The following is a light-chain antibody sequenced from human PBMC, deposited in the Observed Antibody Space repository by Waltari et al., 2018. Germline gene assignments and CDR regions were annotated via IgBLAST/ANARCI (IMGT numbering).Light chain of an antibody. J-gene: IGLJ2*01. CDR1: GPHIGAGYD. CDR3: QSYDTILSVV. CDR2: GVN. Sequence: QSVLTPPPSVSGAPGQRVTISCSGSGPHIGAGYDVHWYRQLPGKAPTLLIYGVNTRPPGVSDRFSGSQFDTSASLAIAGLQADDEADYYCQSYDTILSVVFGGGTKLTVL. V-gene: IGLV1-40*01.